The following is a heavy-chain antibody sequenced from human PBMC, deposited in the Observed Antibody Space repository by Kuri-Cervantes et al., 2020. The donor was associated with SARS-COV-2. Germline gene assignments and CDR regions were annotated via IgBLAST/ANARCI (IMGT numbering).Heavy chain of an antibody. Sequence: GSLRLSCSVSGVSINNYWSWIRRPPGKGLEWIAYIYYSGSPNYNPSLKSRVTISVDMSKNQFSLKLSSVTAADTAVYFCAGDVPVYGALDFWGQGTLVTVSS. CDR3: AGDVPVYGALDF. CDR2: IYYSGSP. D-gene: IGHD4-17*01. CDR1: GVSINNY. V-gene: IGHV4-59*01. J-gene: IGHJ4*02.